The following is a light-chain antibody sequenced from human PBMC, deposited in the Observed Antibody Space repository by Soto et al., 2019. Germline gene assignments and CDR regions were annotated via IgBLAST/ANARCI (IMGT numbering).Light chain of an antibody. CDR1: QSDSTSY. J-gene: IGKJ1*01. CDR2: GAS. Sequence: EIVLTQSPGTLSLSPGERATLSCWVSQSDSTSYLAWYQQKPGQAPRLLIYGASSRATGIPDRFSGSGSGTDFILTISRLEPEDFAVYYCQQYGSSRTFGQGTKVEVK. CDR3: QQYGSSRT. V-gene: IGKV3-20*01.